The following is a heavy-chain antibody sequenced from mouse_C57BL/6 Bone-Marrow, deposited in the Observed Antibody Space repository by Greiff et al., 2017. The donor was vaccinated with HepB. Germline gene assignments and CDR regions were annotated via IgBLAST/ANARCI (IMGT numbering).Heavy chain of an antibody. Sequence: EVKLQESGPVLVKPGASVKMSCKASGYTFTDYYMNWVKQSHGKSLEWIGVINPYNGGTSYNQKFKGTATLTVDKSSSTAYMELNSLTSGDSAVDYGARGAYYDGSSYYFDYWGQGTTLTVSS. CDR3: ARGAYYDGSSYYFDY. D-gene: IGHD1-1*01. V-gene: IGHV1-19*01. CDR1: GYTFTDYY. J-gene: IGHJ2*01. CDR2: INPYNGGT.